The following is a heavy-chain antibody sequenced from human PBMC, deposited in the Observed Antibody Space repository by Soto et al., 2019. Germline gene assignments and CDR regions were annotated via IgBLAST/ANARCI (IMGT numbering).Heavy chain of an antibody. Sequence: QVQLQQWGAGLLKPSETLSLTCAVYGGSFSGYYWSWIRQPPGKGLEWIGEINHSGSTNYNPSLKSRVTISVDTSKNQFSLKLSSVTAADTAVYYCARAATTRITIFGVVIKTIQDAFDILGQGTMVTVSS. D-gene: IGHD3-3*01. CDR1: GGSFSGYY. CDR2: INHSGST. V-gene: IGHV4-34*01. J-gene: IGHJ3*02. CDR3: ARAATTRITIFGVVIKTIQDAFDI.